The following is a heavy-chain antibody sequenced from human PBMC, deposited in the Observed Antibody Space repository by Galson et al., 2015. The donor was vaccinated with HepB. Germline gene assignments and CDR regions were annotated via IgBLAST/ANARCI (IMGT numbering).Heavy chain of an antibody. CDR3: AVLGPALADDAFDI. CDR2: VNPNSGGT. J-gene: IGHJ3*02. Sequence: SVKVSCKASGYTFTSYYMHWVRQAPGQGLEWMGWVNPNSGGTNYAQKFQGRVTMTRDTSISTAYMELSRLRSDDTAVYYCAVLGPALADDAFDIWGQGTMVTVSS. V-gene: IGHV1-2*02. D-gene: IGHD2-8*01. CDR1: GYTFTSYY.